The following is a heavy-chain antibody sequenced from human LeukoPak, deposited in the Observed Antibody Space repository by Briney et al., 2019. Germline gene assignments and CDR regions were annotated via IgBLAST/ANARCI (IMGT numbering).Heavy chain of an antibody. CDR1: GGSISSYY. J-gene: IGHJ6*02. CDR3: ARDPPHYYGMDV. Sequence: SETLSLTCTVSGGSISSYYWSWIRQPPGKGLEWIGYIYYSGSTNYNPSLKSRVTISVDTSKNQFSLKLSPVTAADTAVYYCARDPPHYYGMDVWGQGTTVTVSS. CDR2: IYYSGST. V-gene: IGHV4-59*01.